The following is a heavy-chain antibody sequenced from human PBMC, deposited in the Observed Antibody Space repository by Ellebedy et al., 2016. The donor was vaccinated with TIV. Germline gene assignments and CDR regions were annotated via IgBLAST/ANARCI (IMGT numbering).Heavy chain of an antibody. J-gene: IGHJ5*02. CDR2: IYYSGST. D-gene: IGHD3-10*01. CDR1: GGSISSYY. Sequence: MPSETLSLTCTVSGGSISSYYWSWIRQPPGKGLEWIGYIYYSGSTNYNPSLKSRVTISVDTSKNQFSLKLSSVTAADTAVYYCACWVRGVTAFDPWGQGTLVTVSS. V-gene: IGHV4-59*08. CDR3: ACWVRGVTAFDP.